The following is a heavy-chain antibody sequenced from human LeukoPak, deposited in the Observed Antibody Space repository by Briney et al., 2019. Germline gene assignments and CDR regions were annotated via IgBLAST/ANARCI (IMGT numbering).Heavy chain of an antibody. CDR3: ARAYSSSSPRYYYYYMDV. CDR1: GYTFTSYG. V-gene: IGHV1-18*01. CDR2: ISAYNGNT. J-gene: IGHJ6*03. D-gene: IGHD6-6*01. Sequence: ASVTVSCKASGYTFTSYGISWVRQAPGQGLEWMGWISAYNGNTNYAQKLQGRVTMTTDTSTSTAYMELRSLRSDDTAVYYCARAYSSSSPRYYYYYMDVWGKGTTVTVSS.